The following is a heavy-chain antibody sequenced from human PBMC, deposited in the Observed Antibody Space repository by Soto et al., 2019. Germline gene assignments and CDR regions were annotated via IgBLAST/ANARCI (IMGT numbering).Heavy chain of an antibody. CDR1: GGSFSGYY. CDR2: INHSGST. D-gene: IGHD3-10*01. V-gene: IGHV4-34*01. Sequence: SETLSLTCAVYGGSFSGYYWSWIRKPPGKGLEWIGEINHSGSTNYNPSLKSRVTISVDTSKNQFSLKLSSVTAADTAVYYCARGGNLLLWFGELFSGVNYYYYYGMDVWGQGTTVT. J-gene: IGHJ6*02. CDR3: ARGGNLLLWFGELFSGVNYYYYYGMDV.